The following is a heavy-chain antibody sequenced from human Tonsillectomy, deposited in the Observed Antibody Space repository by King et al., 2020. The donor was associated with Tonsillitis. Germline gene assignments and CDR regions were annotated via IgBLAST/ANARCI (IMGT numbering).Heavy chain of an antibody. CDR2: IHSNGST. J-gene: IGHJ3*02. CDR1: GGSISSYY. D-gene: IGHD4-17*01. CDR3: ARVDYGDYVRNAFDI. V-gene: IGHV4-59*01. Sequence: VQLQESGPGLVKPSETLSLTCTVPGGSISSYYWSWIRQRPGKGLEWIGDIHSNGSTKSTPSPKRRVTISVDTSKNQFSLKLSSVTAADTAVYYCARVDYGDYVRNAFDIWGQGTMVTVSS.